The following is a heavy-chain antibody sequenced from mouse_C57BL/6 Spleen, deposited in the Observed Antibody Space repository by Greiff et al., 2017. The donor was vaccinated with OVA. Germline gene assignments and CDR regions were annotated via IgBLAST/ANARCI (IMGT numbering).Heavy chain of an antibody. CDR3: ASSGYLYAMDY. CDR2: ISSGSSTI. Sequence: DVHLVESGGGLVKPGGSLKLSCAASGFTFSDYGMHWVRQAPEKGLEWVAYISSGSSTIYYADTVKGRFTISRDNAKNTLFLQMTSLRSEDTAMYYCASSGYLYAMDYWGQGTSVTVSS. D-gene: IGHD3-2*02. V-gene: IGHV5-17*01. CDR1: GFTFSDYG. J-gene: IGHJ4*01.